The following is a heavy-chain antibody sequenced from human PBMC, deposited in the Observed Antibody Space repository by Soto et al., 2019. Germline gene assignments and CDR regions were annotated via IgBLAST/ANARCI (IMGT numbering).Heavy chain of an antibody. V-gene: IGHV3-74*02. Sequence: EVQLVESGGGLVQPGGSLRLSCAASGFTFSSYWMHWVRQAPGKGLVWVSRINSDGSSTSYADSVKGRFTISRDNAKNSLYLQMNSLRAENTAVYYCARGRPVVGPKRTGNWFDPWGQGTLGTVSS. CDR2: INSDGSST. CDR3: ARGRPVVGPKRTGNWFDP. D-gene: IGHD1-1*01. J-gene: IGHJ5*02. CDR1: GFTFSSYW.